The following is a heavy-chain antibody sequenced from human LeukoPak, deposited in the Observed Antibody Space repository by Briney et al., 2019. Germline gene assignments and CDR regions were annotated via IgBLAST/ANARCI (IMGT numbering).Heavy chain of an antibody. CDR1: GFTFSSYG. CDR3: ARDGTMVRGVIFGMDV. Sequence: PGRSLRLSCAASGFTFSSYGMHWVRQAPGKGLEWVAVIWYDGSNKYYADSVKGRFTISRDNSKNTLYLQTNSLRAEDTAVYYCARDGTMVRGVIFGMDVWGQGTTVTVSS. J-gene: IGHJ6*02. D-gene: IGHD3-10*01. V-gene: IGHV3-33*01. CDR2: IWYDGSNK.